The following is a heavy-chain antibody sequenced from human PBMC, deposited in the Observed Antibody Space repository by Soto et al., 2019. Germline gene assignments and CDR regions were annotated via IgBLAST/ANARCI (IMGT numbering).Heavy chain of an antibody. Sequence: GGSLRLSCAASGFSFRNYAMGWVRQAPGGGLEWVSVIDDSGHTTYYADSVKGRFTISRDNSEDTLLLQMNSLRAEDTARYYCAKDATRTSGWYYFDNWGQGTLVTVSS. CDR1: GFSFRNYA. V-gene: IGHV3-23*01. CDR3: AKDATRTSGWYYFDN. J-gene: IGHJ4*02. D-gene: IGHD6-19*01. CDR2: IDDSGHTT.